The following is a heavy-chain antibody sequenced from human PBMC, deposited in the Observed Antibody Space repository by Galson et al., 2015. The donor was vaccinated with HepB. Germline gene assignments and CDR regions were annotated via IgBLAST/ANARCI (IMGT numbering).Heavy chain of an antibody. J-gene: IGHJ4*02. CDR3: ARSIYGRREKDY. CDR1: GGSISSYY. D-gene: IGHD6-6*01. CDR2: IYYSGST. Sequence: LSLTCTVSGGSISSYYWSWIRQPPGKGLEWIGYIYYSGSTNYNPSLKSRVTISVDTSKNQFSLKLSSVTAADTAVYYCARSIYGRREKDYWGPGTLVTATS. V-gene: IGHV4-59*01.